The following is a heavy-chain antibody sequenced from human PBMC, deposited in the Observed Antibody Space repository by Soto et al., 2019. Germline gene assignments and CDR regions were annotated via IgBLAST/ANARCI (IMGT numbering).Heavy chain of an antibody. CDR3: ARGAAGRYYYDY. V-gene: IGHV3-74*01. CDR1: GFTFSSYW. J-gene: IGHJ4*02. Sequence: EVQLVESGGGLVQPGGSLRLSCAASGFTFSSYWIHWVRQAPGKGLVWVSRINGDGRTTNYADSVRGQFAISRDNAKNTVYLQMNSLRAYDTAVYYCARGAAGRYYYDYWGQGTLVTASS. D-gene: IGHD2-15*01. CDR2: INGDGRTT.